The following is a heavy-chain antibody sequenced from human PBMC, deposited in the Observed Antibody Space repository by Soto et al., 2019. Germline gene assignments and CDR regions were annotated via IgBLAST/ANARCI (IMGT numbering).Heavy chain of an antibody. J-gene: IGHJ5*02. Sequence: GGSLRLSCAASGFTFSNYGMHWVRQAPGKGLEWVAVIWYDGSNKYYGDSVKGRFTISRDYSKNMLFLQMNSLRAEDTALYYCARDGDYGSNSGWLDPWGQGTLVTVSS. V-gene: IGHV3-33*01. D-gene: IGHD4-17*01. CDR1: GFTFSNYG. CDR3: ARDGDYGSNSGWLDP. CDR2: IWYDGSNK.